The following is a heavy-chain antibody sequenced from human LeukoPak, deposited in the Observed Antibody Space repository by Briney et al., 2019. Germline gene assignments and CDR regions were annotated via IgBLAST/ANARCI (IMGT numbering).Heavy chain of an antibody. V-gene: IGHV3-23*01. CDR1: GLTFINYA. D-gene: IGHD2-15*01. CDR3: AKGLKDIVLVVDAQSGGFDI. CDR2: ISGTVGST. J-gene: IGHJ3*02. Sequence: GASLRLSCAPSGLTFINYATSWARQAPGKGLGWVSSISGTVGSTYYADSVKGWFTISRNNSKNTLYLQMNSLRAEDTAVYFCAKGLKDIVLVVDAQSGGFDIWGQGTMVTVSS.